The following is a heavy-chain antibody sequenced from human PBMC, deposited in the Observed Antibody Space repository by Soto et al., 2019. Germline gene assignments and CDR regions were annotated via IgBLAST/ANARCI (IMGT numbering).Heavy chain of an antibody. D-gene: IGHD6-19*01. J-gene: IGHJ6*02. CDR3: TRDRRAVAGTAPSYYYGMDV. CDR2: IRSKAYGGTT. V-gene: IGHV3-49*03. CDR1: GFTFGDYA. Sequence: PGGSLRLSCTASGFTFGDYAMSWFRQAPGKGLEWVGFIRSKAYGGTTEYAASVKGRFTISRDDSKSIAYLQMNSLKTEDTAVYYCTRDRRAVAGTAPSYYYGMDVWGQGTTVTVSS.